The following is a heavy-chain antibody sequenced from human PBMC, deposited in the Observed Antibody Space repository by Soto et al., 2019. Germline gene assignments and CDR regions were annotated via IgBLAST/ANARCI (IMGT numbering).Heavy chain of an antibody. J-gene: IGHJ6*02. CDR2: IYYSGST. V-gene: IGHV4-31*03. Sequence: KPSETLSLTCTVSGGSISSGGYYWSWIRQHPGKGLEWIGYIYYSGSTYYNPSLKSRVTISVDTSKNQFSLKLSPVTAADTAVYYCARVGIAAAVEFYYGMDVWGQGTTVTVSS. CDR1: GGSISSGGYY. D-gene: IGHD6-13*01. CDR3: ARVGIAAAVEFYYGMDV.